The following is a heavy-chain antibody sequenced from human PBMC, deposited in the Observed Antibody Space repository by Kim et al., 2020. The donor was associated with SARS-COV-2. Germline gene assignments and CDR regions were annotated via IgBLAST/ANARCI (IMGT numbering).Heavy chain of an antibody. V-gene: IGHV3-30*04. Sequence: GALRLSCAASGFIMHWVRQAPGKGLEWVALISNDGRNKHYADFVKGRFTISRDYSENTMYLQMNHLKSEDTAVYYCATETAVTAIPQGYFDFWGRGTPVTVSS. CDR1: GFI. D-gene: IGHD2-21*02. CDR3: ATETAVTAIPQGYFDF. CDR2: ISNDGRNK. J-gene: IGHJ2*01.